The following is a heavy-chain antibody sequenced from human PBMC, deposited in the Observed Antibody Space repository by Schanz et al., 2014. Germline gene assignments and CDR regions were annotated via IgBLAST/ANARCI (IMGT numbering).Heavy chain of an antibody. Sequence: EVQLVESGGGLVQPGGSLRLSCAASEFTFNTYCMRWVRQAPGKGLEWVSVIYSGGSTYYADSVKGRFTISRDNSKNTLYLQMNSLRAEDTALYYCASERGYSYGYGAFDIWGQGTMVTVSS. V-gene: IGHV3-66*01. D-gene: IGHD5-18*01. J-gene: IGHJ3*02. CDR1: EFTFNTYC. CDR2: IYSGGST. CDR3: ASERGYSYGYGAFDI.